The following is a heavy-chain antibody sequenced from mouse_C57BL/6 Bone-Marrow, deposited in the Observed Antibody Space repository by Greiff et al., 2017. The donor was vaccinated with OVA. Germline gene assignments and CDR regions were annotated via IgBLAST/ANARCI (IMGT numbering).Heavy chain of an antibody. V-gene: IGHV1-4*01. J-gene: IGHJ2*01. CDR3: TRGYYFDY. Sequence: VQLQQSGAELVRPGASVKMSCKASGYTFTSYTIHWVKQRPGQGLEWIGYIDPTNDYTNYNQKFKGKATLTADKSSSTAYMQLSSLTAEDSAVYYCTRGYYFDYWDRGNTLTVSS. CDR1: GYTFTSYT. CDR2: IDPTNDYT.